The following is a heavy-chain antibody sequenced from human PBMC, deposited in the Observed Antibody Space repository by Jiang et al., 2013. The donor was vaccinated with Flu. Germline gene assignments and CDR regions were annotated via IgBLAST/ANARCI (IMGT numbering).Heavy chain of an antibody. CDR3: ARGVEIRFVATMVREYYFDY. V-gene: IGHV4-34*01. CDR2: NHSGST. J-gene: IGHJ4*02. D-gene: IGHD5-12*01. Sequence: NHSGSTNYNPSLKSRVTISVGTSKNQFSLKLSSVTAADTAVYYCARGVEIRFVATMVREYYFDYWGQGTLVTVSS.